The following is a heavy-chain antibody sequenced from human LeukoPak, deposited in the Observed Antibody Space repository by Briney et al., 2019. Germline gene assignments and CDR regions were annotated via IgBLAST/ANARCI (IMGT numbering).Heavy chain of an antibody. V-gene: IGHV3-23*01. J-gene: IGHJ4*02. CDR2: ITGDGTTT. Sequence: GGSLRLSCAASGFPFSSNAMTWVRQAPGKGLECVSAITGDGTTTYYADSVRGRFTISRDNSKNTLFLQMNGLRGEDTAIYYCAKAYGTNGYFQLPIDFWGQGTLVTISS. CDR1: GFPFSSNA. CDR3: AKAYGTNGYFQLPIDF. D-gene: IGHD2-8*01.